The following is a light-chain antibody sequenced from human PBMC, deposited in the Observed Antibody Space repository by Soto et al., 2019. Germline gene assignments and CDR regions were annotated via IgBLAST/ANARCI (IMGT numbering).Light chain of an antibody. Sequence: VLTQPPSASGTPGQRVTISCSGSSSNIGSNYVYWYQQIPGTAPKLLIYRNNQRPSGVPDRFSGSKSGTSASLAISGLRSEDEADYYCAAWDDSLSGPVFGGGTKLTVL. CDR1: SSNIGSNY. CDR2: RNN. J-gene: IGLJ2*01. V-gene: IGLV1-47*01. CDR3: AAWDDSLSGPV.